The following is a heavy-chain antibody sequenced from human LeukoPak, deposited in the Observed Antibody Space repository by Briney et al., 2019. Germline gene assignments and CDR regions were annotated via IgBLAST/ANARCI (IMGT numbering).Heavy chain of an antibody. Sequence: GGSLRLSCAASGFTFSSYAMSWVRQAPGKGLEWVSAISGSGGSTYYADSVKGRFTISRDNSKNTLYLQMNSLRAEDMAVYYCANYYDSSGSSYFDYWGQGTLVTVSS. D-gene: IGHD3-22*01. CDR1: GFTFSSYA. J-gene: IGHJ4*02. V-gene: IGHV3-23*01. CDR3: ANYYDSSGSSYFDY. CDR2: ISGSGGST.